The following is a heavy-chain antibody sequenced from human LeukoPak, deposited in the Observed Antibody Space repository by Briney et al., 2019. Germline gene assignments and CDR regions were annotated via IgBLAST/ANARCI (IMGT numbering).Heavy chain of an antibody. CDR3: ARRTDRSFWYLDY. V-gene: IGHV5-51*01. CDR2: IYPGDSDT. J-gene: IGHJ4*02. Sequence: GESLKISCKGSGYSFTNYWIGWVRLMPGKGLEWMGIIYPGDSDTRYSPSFQGQVTISADKSISTAYLQWSSLKASDTAMYYCARRTDRSFWYLDYRGQGTLVTVSS. CDR1: GYSFTNYW.